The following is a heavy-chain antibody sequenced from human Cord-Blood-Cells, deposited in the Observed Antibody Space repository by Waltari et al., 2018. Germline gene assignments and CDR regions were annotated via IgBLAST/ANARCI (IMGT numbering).Heavy chain of an antibody. CDR2: INHSGST. Sequence: QVQLQQWGAGLLKPSETLSLTCAVYGGSFSGYYWSWIRQPPGKGLEWIGEINHSGSTNYNPSLKSRVTISVDTSKNQFSLKLSSVTAADTAVYYCARGVIKWELPFDYWGQGTLVTVSS. D-gene: IGHD1-26*01. J-gene: IGHJ4*02. V-gene: IGHV4-34*01. CDR3: ARGVIKWELPFDY. CDR1: GGSFSGYY.